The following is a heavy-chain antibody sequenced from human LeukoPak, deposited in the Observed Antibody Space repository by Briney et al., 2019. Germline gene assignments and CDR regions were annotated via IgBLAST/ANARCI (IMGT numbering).Heavy chain of an antibody. D-gene: IGHD3-22*01. CDR2: IGGSDGKT. CDR1: GFTFSRCA. V-gene: IGHV3-23*01. Sequence: PGGSLRLSCAASGFTFSRCAMVWVRQIPGKGLEWVAGIGGSDGKTYYADPVKSRFNISRDNSKNSLYLQLNSLRSDDTAIYYCVKDANYFDSGSYMVPFDSWGQGTLVTVSS. CDR3: VKDANYFDSGSYMVPFDS. J-gene: IGHJ4*02.